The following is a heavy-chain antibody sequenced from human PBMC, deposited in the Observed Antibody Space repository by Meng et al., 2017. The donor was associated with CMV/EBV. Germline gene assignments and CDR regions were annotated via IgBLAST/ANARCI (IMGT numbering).Heavy chain of an antibody. CDR2: ISGSGGST. D-gene: IGHD2-15*01. Sequence: GESLKISCAASGFTFSSYAMSWVRQAPGKGLEWVSAISGSGGSTYYADSVKGRFTISRDNSKNTLYLQMNSLRAEDTAVYYCAKGQSRSGGDDYWGQGTLVTAPQ. J-gene: IGHJ4*02. CDR1: GFTFSSYA. CDR3: AKGQSRSGGDDY. V-gene: IGHV3-23*01.